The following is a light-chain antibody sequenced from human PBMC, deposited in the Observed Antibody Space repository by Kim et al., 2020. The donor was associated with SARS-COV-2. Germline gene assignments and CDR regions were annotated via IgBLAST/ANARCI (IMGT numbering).Light chain of an antibody. CDR2: GNS. Sequence: QRGTISCTGSSSNIGAGYDVHWYQQLPGTAPKLLIYGNSNRPSGVPDRFSGSKSGTSASLAITGLQAEDEADYYCQSYDSSLSAWVFGGGTQLTVL. J-gene: IGLJ3*02. CDR1: SSNIGAGYD. CDR3: QSYDSSLSAWV. V-gene: IGLV1-40*01.